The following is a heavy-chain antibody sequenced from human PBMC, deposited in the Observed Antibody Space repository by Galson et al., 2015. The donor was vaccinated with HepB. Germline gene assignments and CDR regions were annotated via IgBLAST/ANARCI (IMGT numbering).Heavy chain of an antibody. Sequence: SLRLSCAASGFTFSNAWMSWVRQAPGKGLEWVGRIKSKTDGGTTDYAAPVKGRFTISRDDSKNTLYLQMNSLKTEDTAVYYCTTPIIMATRLGYFDYWGQGTLVTVSS. CDR1: GFTFSNAW. CDR2: IKSKTDGGTT. J-gene: IGHJ4*02. V-gene: IGHV3-15*01. D-gene: IGHD5-12*01. CDR3: TTPIIMATRLGYFDY.